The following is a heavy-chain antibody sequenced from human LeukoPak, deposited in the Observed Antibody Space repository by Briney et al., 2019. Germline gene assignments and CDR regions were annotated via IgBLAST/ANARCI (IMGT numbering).Heavy chain of an antibody. V-gene: IGHV1-2*02. CDR2: INPNSGGT. CDR3: ARDRVVVPAAFDY. Sequence: ASVKVSCKASGYTFTAYYMHWVRQAPGQGLEWMGWINPNSGGTNYAQKFQGRVTMARDTSISTAYMELSRLRSDDTAVYYCARDRVVVPAAFDYWGQGTLVTVSS. CDR1: GYTFTAYY. J-gene: IGHJ4*02. D-gene: IGHD2-2*01.